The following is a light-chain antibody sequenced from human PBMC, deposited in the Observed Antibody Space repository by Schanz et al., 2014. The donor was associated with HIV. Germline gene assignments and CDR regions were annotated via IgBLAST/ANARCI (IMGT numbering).Light chain of an antibody. Sequence: DIQMTQSPSTLSASVGDRVSMTCRSSQSIGNSLAWLQQKPGRAPKVLIYQASILQNGVPSTFSGGGYGTEFTLTISSLQPDDFATYFCLQYDSDSWTFGQGTKLDIQ. V-gene: IGKV1-5*03. J-gene: IGKJ2*02. CDR1: QSIGNS. CDR3: LQYDSDSWT. CDR2: QAS.